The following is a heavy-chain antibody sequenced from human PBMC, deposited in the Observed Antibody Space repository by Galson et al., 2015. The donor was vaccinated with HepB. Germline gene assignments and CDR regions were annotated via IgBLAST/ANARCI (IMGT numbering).Heavy chain of an antibody. Sequence: SLRLSCAASRFTFSDYYMTWIRQAPGKGLEWLSYISGGATYTNYANSVKGRFTISRDNAKNSLYLHMRGLRDDDTAVYYCARVAHSDYGDHAHFDYWGQGTLVTASS. J-gene: IGHJ4*02. CDR2: ISGGATYT. CDR1: RFTFSDYY. CDR3: ARVAHSDYGDHAHFDY. V-gene: IGHV3-11*06. D-gene: IGHD4-17*01.